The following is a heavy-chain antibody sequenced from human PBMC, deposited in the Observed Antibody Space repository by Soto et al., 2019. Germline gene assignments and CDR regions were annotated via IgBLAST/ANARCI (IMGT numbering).Heavy chain of an antibody. CDR1: GGTFANFI. CDR2: IVPMFGTA. D-gene: IGHD6-6*01. J-gene: IGHJ6*02. CDR3: ARNGTYSSSLSQYSGMDV. V-gene: IGHV1-69*01. Sequence: QVQLVQSGAEVKEPGSSVKVSCKASGGTFANFIMSWVRQTPGQGLEWMGGIVPMFGTATYAEKFKGRVTISATESTSTAYMELTSLRSEDTAVYYCARNGTYSSSLSQYSGMDVWGQGTTVTVS.